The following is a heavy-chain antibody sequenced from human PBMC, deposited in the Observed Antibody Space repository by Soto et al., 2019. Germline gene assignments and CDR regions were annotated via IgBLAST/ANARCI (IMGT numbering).Heavy chain of an antibody. CDR2: IYHGGTT. CDR3: ARDFKAPKDAWAFDY. CDR1: GASISSNDW. V-gene: IGHV4-4*02. J-gene: IGHJ4*02. D-gene: IGHD3-16*01. Sequence: QVQLQESGPGLVMPSGTLSLTCAVSGASISSNDWWNWVRQPPGKGLEWIGEIYHGGTTIYNPSLTSRVSISIDESKNHFSLKLTSVTAADTAVYYCARDFKAPKDAWAFDYWGQGILVTVSS.